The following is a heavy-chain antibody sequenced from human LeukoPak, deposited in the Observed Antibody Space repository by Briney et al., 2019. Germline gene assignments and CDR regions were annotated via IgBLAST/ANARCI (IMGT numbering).Heavy chain of an antibody. V-gene: IGHV3-15*01. J-gene: IGHJ4*02. CDR2: IKSKTDGGTT. CDR3: TTSKPVLRYFDWSLPGFDY. CDR1: GFTFSSYW. D-gene: IGHD3-9*01. Sequence: GGSLRLSCAASGFTFSSYWMSWVRQAPGKGLEWVGRIKSKTDGGTTDYAAPVKGRFTISRDDSKNTLYLQMNGLKTEDTAVYYCTTSKPVLRYFDWSLPGFDYWGQGTLVTVSS.